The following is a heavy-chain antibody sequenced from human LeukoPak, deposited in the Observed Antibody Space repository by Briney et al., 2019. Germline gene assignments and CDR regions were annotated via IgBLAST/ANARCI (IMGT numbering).Heavy chain of an antibody. D-gene: IGHD2-15*01. V-gene: IGHV1-24*01. CDR2: FDPEGGET. CDR3: ATARVAPRAFDI. Sequence: ASVKVSCKVSGYTLTELSMHWVRQAPGKGLEWMGGFDPEGGETIYAQKFQGRVTMTEDTSTDTAYMELSSLRSEDTAVYYCATARVAPRAFDIWGQGTMVTVSS. J-gene: IGHJ3*02. CDR1: GYTLTELS.